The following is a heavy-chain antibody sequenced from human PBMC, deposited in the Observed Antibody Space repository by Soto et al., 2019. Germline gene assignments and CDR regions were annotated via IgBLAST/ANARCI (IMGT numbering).Heavy chain of an antibody. V-gene: IGHV3-15*01. J-gene: IGHJ6*03. Sequence: GGSLRLSCAASGFTFSNAWMSWVRQAPGKGLEWVGRIKSKTDGGTTDYSAPVKGRFTISRDDSNNTLYLQMNSLKTEDTAVYYCTTASIAARLPYYYYYMDVWGKGTTVTVSS. CDR1: GFTFSNAW. CDR3: TTASIAARLPYYYYYMDV. CDR2: IKSKTDGGTT. D-gene: IGHD6-6*01.